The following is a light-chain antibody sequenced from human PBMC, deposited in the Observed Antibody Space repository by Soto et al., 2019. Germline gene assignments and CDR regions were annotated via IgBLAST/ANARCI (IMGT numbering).Light chain of an antibody. CDR2: EVT. CDR1: SSDVGTYDF. Sequence: QAVVTQPPSASGSPGQSVTISCTGASSDVGTYDFVSWYQPHPGKAPKLMIYEVTKRPSGVPDPFSGSRSGNTASLTVSGLQAEDEADYYCNSYTSSNTYVFGTGTKVTV. CDR3: NSYTSSNTYV. J-gene: IGLJ1*01. V-gene: IGLV2-8*01.